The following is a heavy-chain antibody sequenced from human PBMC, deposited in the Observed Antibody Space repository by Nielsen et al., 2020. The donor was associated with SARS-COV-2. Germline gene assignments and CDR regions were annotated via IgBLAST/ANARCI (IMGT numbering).Heavy chain of an antibody. CDR1: GYSFTTHW. CDR3: SRMSSSWHFYGMDV. D-gene: IGHD6-13*01. V-gene: IGHV5-10-1*01. CDR2: IDPTDSFT. J-gene: IGHJ6*02. Sequence: GESLKISCKSSGYSFTTHWISWVRQMPGKGLEWMGRIDPTDSFTQYSPSFKGHVTISADKTRSIAYLQWSSLEASDSGIYYCSRMSSSWHFYGMDVWGQGTTVSV.